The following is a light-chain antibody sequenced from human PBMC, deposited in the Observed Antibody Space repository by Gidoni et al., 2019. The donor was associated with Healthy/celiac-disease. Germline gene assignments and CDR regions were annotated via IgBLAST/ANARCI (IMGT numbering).Light chain of an antibody. V-gene: IGLV2-14*03. Sequence: QSALPQPASVSGSPGQSITISCTGTSSAVGGYNYVSWYQQHPGKAPKLMIYDVSNRPSGVSNRFSGSKSGNTASLTISGLQAEDEAYYYCSSYTSSSTSVFGGGTKLTVL. J-gene: IGLJ2*01. CDR3: SSYTSSSTSV. CDR2: DVS. CDR1: SSAVGGYNY.